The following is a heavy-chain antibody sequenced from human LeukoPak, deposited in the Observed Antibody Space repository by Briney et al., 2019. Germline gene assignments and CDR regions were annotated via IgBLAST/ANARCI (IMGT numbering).Heavy chain of an antibody. CDR3: ARDGLPATVANWFDP. J-gene: IGHJ5*02. CDR2: ISRNGIYI. Sequence: PGGSLRLSCAASGFTFNNYTMNWVRQAPGKGLEWVSSISRNGIYIKNVDSVKGRFTVPRDNAKNSLYLQMNSLRAEDTAVYYCARDGLPATVANWFDPWGQGTLVTVSS. CDR1: GFTFNNYT. D-gene: IGHD2-15*01. V-gene: IGHV3-21*01.